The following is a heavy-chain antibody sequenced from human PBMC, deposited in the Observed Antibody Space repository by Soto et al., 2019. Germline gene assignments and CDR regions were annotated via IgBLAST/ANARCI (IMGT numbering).Heavy chain of an antibody. V-gene: IGHV3-30-3*01. CDR2: ISYDGSNK. CDR3: ARAPRGPYYDFWSGYYKDYYYGMDV. D-gene: IGHD3-3*01. CDR1: GFTFISYA. J-gene: IGHJ6*02. Sequence: LRLSCAASGFTFISYAMHWVRQAPGKGLEWVAVISYDGSNKYYADSVKGRFTISRDNSKNTLYLQMNSLRAEDTAVYYCARAPRGPYYDFWSGYYKDYYYGMDVWGQGTTVTVSS.